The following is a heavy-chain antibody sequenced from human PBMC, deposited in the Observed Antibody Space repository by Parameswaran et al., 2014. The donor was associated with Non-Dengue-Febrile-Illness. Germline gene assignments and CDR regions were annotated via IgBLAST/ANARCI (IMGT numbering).Heavy chain of an antibody. V-gene: IGHV3-23*01. CDR3: VRSTGCSSSSCYDYYYYYYMDV. CDR2: ISGSGGST. Sequence: VRQAPGKGLEWVSAISGSGGSTYYADSVKGRFTISRDNAKNSLYLQMNSLRAEDTALYYCVRSTGCSSSSCYDYYYYYYMDVWGKGTTVTVSS. J-gene: IGHJ6*03. D-gene: IGHD2-2*01.